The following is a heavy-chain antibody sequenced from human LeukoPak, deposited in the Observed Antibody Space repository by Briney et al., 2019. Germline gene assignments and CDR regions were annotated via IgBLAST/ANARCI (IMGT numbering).Heavy chain of an antibody. D-gene: IGHD2-2*01. CDR1: GFTFSDYY. V-gene: IGHV3-11*01. CDR2: ISSSGSTI. Sequence: GGSLRLFCAASGFTFSDYYKSWIPQAPGKGLGGGSYISSSGSTIYYAHSVEVRFTISRDNAKNSLYLQMNSLRAEDTAVYYCASGRSSTSHHSPIYFDYWGQGTLVTVSS. CDR3: ASGRSSTSHHSPIYFDY. J-gene: IGHJ4*02.